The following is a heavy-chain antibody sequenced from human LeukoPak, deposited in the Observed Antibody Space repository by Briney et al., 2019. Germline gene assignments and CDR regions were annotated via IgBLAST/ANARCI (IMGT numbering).Heavy chain of an antibody. J-gene: IGHJ4*02. CDR2: ISAYNGNT. V-gene: IGHV1-18*04. Sequence: ASVKVSCKGSGYTFTSYGISWVRQAPGQGLEWMGWISAYNGNTNYAQKLQGRVTMTTDTSTSTAYMELRSLRSDDTAVYYCARDSRYSGSSTPLGVWGQGTLVTVSS. D-gene: IGHD1-26*01. CDR1: GYTFTSYG. CDR3: ARDSRYSGSSTPLGV.